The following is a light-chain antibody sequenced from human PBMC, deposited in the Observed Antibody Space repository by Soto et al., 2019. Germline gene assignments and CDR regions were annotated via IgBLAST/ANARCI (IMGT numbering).Light chain of an antibody. Sequence: DIQMTQSPSSLSASVGDRVTITCRTSQSISNYLNWYQRKTGKAPKLLIYAASSLQSGVPSRFSGSGSGTDFTLTISSLQPEDFATYYCQQSYSTPLTFGGGTKVDIK. J-gene: IGKJ4*01. V-gene: IGKV1-39*01. CDR1: QSISNY. CDR2: AAS. CDR3: QQSYSTPLT.